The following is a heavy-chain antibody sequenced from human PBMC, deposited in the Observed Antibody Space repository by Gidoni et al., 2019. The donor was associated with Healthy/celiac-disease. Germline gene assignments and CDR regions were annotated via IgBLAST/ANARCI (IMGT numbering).Heavy chain of an antibody. V-gene: IGHV1-69*01. CDR3: ATYCSSTSCRNAFDI. D-gene: IGHD2-2*01. CDR2: IIPIFGTA. CDR1: GDTFSSYA. J-gene: IGHJ3*02. Sequence: QVQLVQSGAEVKKPASSVTVSCKASGDTFSSYAISWVRQAPGQGLEWMGGIIPIFGTANYAQKFQGSVTITADESTSTAYMELSSLRSEDTAVYYCATYCSSTSCRNAFDIWGQGTMVTVSS.